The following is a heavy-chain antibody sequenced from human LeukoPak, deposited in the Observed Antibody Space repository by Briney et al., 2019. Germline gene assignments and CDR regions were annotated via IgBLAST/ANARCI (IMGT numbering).Heavy chain of an antibody. CDR2: IYYSGST. CDR1: GGSLSSSSYY. Sequence: SETLSLTCTVSGGSLSSSSYYWGWIRQPPGKGLEWIGSIYYSGSTYYNPPLKSRVTISVDTSKNQFSLKLSSVTAADTAVYYCARGTSRNIVVVPAATPYFDYWGQGTLVTVSS. J-gene: IGHJ4*02. CDR3: ARGTSRNIVVVPAATPYFDY. D-gene: IGHD2-2*01. V-gene: IGHV4-39*07.